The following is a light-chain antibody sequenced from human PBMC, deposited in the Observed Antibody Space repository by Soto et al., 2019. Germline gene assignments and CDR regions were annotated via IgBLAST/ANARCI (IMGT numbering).Light chain of an antibody. Sequence: EIALTQSPGTLSVSPGERATLSCRASQSVSSNLAWYQQKPGQAPRLLIYGASSRATGIPDRFSGSGFGTAFTLPISRLEPEDFAVYYCQHYDISLFAFGPGTKVDIK. V-gene: IGKV3-20*01. CDR1: QSVSSN. CDR3: QHYDISLFA. CDR2: GAS. J-gene: IGKJ3*01.